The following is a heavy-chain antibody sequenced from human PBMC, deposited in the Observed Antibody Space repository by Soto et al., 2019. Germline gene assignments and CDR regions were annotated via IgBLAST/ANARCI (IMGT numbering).Heavy chain of an antibody. V-gene: IGHV4-31*03. CDR3: ARAPPRGDHLYFDY. CDR2: IYYSGST. Sequence: QVQLQESGPGLVKPSQTLSLTCTVSGGSISSGGFYWGWIRQHPGKGLEWIGYIYYSGSTLYNPSLKSRLTISVYTSMDQVFLELTSVTAADTAVFYCARAPPRGDHLYFDYWGQGTLVTVSS. D-gene: IGHD2-21*01. J-gene: IGHJ4*02. CDR1: GGSISSGGFY.